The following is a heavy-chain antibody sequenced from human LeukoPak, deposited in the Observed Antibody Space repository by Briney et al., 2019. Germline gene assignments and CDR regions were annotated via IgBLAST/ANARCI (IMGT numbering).Heavy chain of an antibody. Sequence: GGSLRLPCAASAFSLSAYNMNWVRQAPGKGLEWVSSISYTGTYIYYADSVKGRFTISRDNAQNSLYLQMNSLRAEDTAIYYCVRDRGTYRPIDYWGQGTLVTVSS. CDR3: VRDRGTYRPIDY. CDR2: ISYTGTYI. J-gene: IGHJ4*02. CDR1: AFSLSAYN. D-gene: IGHD1-26*01. V-gene: IGHV3-21*04.